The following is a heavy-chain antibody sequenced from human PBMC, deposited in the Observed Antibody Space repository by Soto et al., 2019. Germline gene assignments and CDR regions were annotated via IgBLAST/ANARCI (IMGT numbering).Heavy chain of an antibody. CDR2: ISGSGGST. D-gene: IGHD3-22*01. Sequence: PGGSLRLSCAASGFTFSSYAMSWVRQAPGKGLEWVSAISGSGGSTYYADSVKGRFTISRDNSKNTLYLQMNSLRAEDTAVYYCAKDLVRDIVVVITPTNRGMDVWGQGTTVTVSS. V-gene: IGHV3-23*01. J-gene: IGHJ6*02. CDR1: GFTFSSYA. CDR3: AKDLVRDIVVVITPTNRGMDV.